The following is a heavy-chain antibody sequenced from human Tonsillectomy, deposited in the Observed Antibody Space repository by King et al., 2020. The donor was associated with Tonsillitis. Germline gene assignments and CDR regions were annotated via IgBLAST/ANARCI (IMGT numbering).Heavy chain of an antibody. J-gene: IGHJ4*02. D-gene: IGHD6-13*01. V-gene: IGHV3-9*01. Sequence: QLVQSGGGLVQPGRSLRLSCAASGFSFDDYAMHWVRQAPGKGLEWGSGISWNSGRIGYADSVKGRFTISRDNAKNALYLQMNSLRAEDTALYYCAKEAGYSSSWYEFDYWGQGTLVTVSS. CDR1: GFSFDDYA. CDR3: AKEAGYSSSWYEFDY. CDR2: ISWNSGRI.